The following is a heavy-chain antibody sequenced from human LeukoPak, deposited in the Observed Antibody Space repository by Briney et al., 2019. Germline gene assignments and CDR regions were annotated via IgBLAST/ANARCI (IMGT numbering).Heavy chain of an antibody. CDR1: GGTFSSYA. CDR3: ARDGGDDYGDPQYHFDY. Sequence: GASVKVSCKASGGTFSSYAISWVRQAPGQGLEWMGGIIPIFGTANYAQKFQGRVTITADESTSTAYMELSSLRSEDTAVYYCARDGGDDYGDPQYHFDYWGQGTLVTVSS. J-gene: IGHJ4*02. V-gene: IGHV1-69*13. CDR2: IIPIFGTA. D-gene: IGHD4-17*01.